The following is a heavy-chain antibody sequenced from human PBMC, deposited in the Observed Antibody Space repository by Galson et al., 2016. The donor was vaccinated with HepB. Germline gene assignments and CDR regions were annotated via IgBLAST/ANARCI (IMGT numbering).Heavy chain of an antibody. CDR1: GFTFSSYA. CDR2: IAYDGRNK. Sequence: SLRLSCAASGFTFSSYAMHWVRQAPGKGLEWVAFIAYDGRNKDHADSVKGRFTISRDNSKKTLYLQMSSLRVEDTAVYYCARTYSGGWNRSDGSDYFDYWGQGSLVTVSS. V-gene: IGHV3-30*04. J-gene: IGHJ4*02. D-gene: IGHD6-19*01. CDR3: ARTYSGGWNRSDGSDYFDY.